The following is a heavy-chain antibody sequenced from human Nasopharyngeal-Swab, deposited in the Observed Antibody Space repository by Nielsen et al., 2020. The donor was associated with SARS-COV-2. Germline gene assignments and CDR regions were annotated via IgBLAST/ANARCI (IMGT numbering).Heavy chain of an antibody. CDR3: ARQIWLRFSWFDP. J-gene: IGHJ5*02. Sequence: GSLRLSCTVSGGSISSSSYYWGWIRQPPGKGLEWIGSIYYSGSTYYNPSLKSRVTISVDTFKNQFSLKLSSVTAADTAVYYCARQIWLRFSWFDPWGQGTLVTVSS. D-gene: IGHD5-12*01. V-gene: IGHV4-39*01. CDR2: IYYSGST. CDR1: GGSISSSSYY.